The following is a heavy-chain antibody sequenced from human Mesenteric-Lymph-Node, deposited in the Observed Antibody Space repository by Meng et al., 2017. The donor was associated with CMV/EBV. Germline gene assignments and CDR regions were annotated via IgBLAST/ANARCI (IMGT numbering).Heavy chain of an antibody. J-gene: IGHJ4*02. V-gene: IGHV3-30*02. CDR1: GFTFSSFA. D-gene: IGHD2-2*01. CDR2: IPYDGSNQ. CDR3: ASLVVPAAIRVEYYFDY. Sequence: GGSLRLSCVTSGFTFSSFAMHWVRQAPGKGLEWLAFIPYDGSNQYYADSVKGRFTISRDNSKNTLYLEMNSLRAEDTAVYYCASLVVPAAIRVEYYFDYWGQGTLVTVSS.